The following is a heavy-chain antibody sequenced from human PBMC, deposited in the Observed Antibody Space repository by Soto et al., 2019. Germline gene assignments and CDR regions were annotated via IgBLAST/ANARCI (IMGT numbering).Heavy chain of an antibody. V-gene: IGHV4-30-4*01. CDR1: GGSISSGDYY. Sequence: SETLSLTCTVSGGSISSGDYYWSWIRQPPGKGLEWIGYIYYSGSTYYNPSLKGRVTISVDTSKNQFSLKLSSVTAADTAVYYCARGTYNWNDRFDYWGQGTLVTVSS. CDR2: IYYSGST. J-gene: IGHJ4*02. D-gene: IGHD1-20*01. CDR3: ARGTYNWNDRFDY.